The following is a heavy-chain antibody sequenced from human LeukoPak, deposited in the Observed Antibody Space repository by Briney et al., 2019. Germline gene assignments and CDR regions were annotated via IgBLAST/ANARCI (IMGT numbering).Heavy chain of an antibody. Sequence: SETLSLTCTVSGGSISSSSYYWGWIRQPPGKGLEWIGSIYYSGSTYYNPSLKSRATISVDTSKNQFSLKLSSVTAADTAVYYCAREAFGGAAAGILDYWGQGTLVTVSS. CDR2: IYYSGST. J-gene: IGHJ4*02. D-gene: IGHD6-13*01. CDR1: GGSISSSSYY. CDR3: AREAFGGAAAGILDY. V-gene: IGHV4-39*07.